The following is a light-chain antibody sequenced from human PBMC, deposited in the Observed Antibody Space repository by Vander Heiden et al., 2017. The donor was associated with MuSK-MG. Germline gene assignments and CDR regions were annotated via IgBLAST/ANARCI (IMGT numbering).Light chain of an antibody. V-gene: IGKV1-39*01. CDR1: QSIGSH. Sequence: DIQMTQSSSSLSASVRDRVNITCRASQSIGSHLHWYQQKPGKAPRLLIYSASTLQSGVPSRFNGSGSETDFTLTITNLQPEEFATYYCQQTDRSPLTFGGGTMVEVK. CDR3: QQTDRSPLT. J-gene: IGKJ4*02. CDR2: SAS.